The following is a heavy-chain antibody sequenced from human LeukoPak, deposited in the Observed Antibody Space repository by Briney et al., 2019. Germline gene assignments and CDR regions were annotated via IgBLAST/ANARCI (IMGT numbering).Heavy chain of an antibody. J-gene: IGHJ5*02. V-gene: IGHV4-59*11. Sequence: SETLSLSCNVSGGSISSHYWSWIRQSPGEGLEWVGYIYDTGIYDTENTNYNPSLWSRVTITMDMSKNQFSLNLASVSAEDTAVYYCARVRVVAGTRSSWFDPWGQGTLVTVSS. CDR3: ARVRVVAGTRSSWFDP. CDR1: GGSISSHY. D-gene: IGHD6-19*01. CDR2: IYDTGIYDTENT.